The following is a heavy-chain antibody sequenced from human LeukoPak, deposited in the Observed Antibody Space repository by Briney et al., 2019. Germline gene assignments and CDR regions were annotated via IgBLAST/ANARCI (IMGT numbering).Heavy chain of an antibody. CDR2: IWYDGSNK. D-gene: IGHD4-17*01. J-gene: IGHJ6*02. Sequence: GRSLRLSCAASGFTFSSYGIHSVRQDPGKGLEWLAFIWYDGSNKYYADSVKGRFTISRDNSKNTLYLQMNSLRAEDTAVYYCGRGYYGDYGYGMDVWGQGTAVTVSS. CDR1: GFTFSSYG. CDR3: GRGYYGDYGYGMDV. V-gene: IGHV3-33*01.